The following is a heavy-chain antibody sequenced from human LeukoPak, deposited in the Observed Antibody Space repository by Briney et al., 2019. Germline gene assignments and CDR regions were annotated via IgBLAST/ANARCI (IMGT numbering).Heavy chain of an antibody. CDR1: GGTFSSYA. CDR3: AREYCSGGSCYSDRGMSPYGMDV. CDR2: FIPIFGTA. J-gene: IGHJ6*02. V-gene: IGHV1-69*13. D-gene: IGHD2-15*01. Sequence: SVKVSCKASGGTFSSYAISWVRQAPGQGLEWMGGFIPIFGTANYAQKFQGRVTITADESTSTAYMELSSLRSEDTAVYYCAREYCSGGSCYSDRGMSPYGMDVWGQGTTVTVSS.